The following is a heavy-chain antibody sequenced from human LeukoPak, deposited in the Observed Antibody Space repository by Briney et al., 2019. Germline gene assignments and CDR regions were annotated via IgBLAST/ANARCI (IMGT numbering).Heavy chain of an antibody. Sequence: LETLSLTCTVSGGSISSSSYYWGWIRQPPGKGLEWIGSIYYSGSTYYNPSLKSRVTISVDTSKNQFSLKLSSVTAADTAVYYCARPGGSYPYYMDVWGKGTTVTVSS. CDR2: IYYSGST. V-gene: IGHV4-39*01. D-gene: IGHD1-26*01. J-gene: IGHJ6*03. CDR3: ARPGGSYPYYMDV. CDR1: GGSISSSSYY.